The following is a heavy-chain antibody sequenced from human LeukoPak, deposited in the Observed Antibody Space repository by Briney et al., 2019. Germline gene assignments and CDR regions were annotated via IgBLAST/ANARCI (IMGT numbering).Heavy chain of an antibody. CDR2: IYYSGST. CDR3: ARGPAPFFGVVIIPSPPDY. D-gene: IGHD3-3*01. Sequence: SETLSLTCTVSGGSISSGDYYWSWIRQPPGKGLEWIGYIYYSGSTNYNPSLKSRVTISVDTSKNQFSLKLSSVTAADTAVYYCARGPAPFFGVVIIPSPPDYWGQGTLVTVSS. J-gene: IGHJ4*02. CDR1: GGSISSGDYY. V-gene: IGHV4-61*08.